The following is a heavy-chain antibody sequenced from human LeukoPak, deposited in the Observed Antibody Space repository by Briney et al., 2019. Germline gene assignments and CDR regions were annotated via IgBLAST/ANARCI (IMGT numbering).Heavy chain of an antibody. CDR2: IYSGGST. CDR1: GFIVSSNY. V-gene: IGHV3-53*01. CDR3: ASNFESSGYYSY. J-gene: IGHJ4*02. D-gene: IGHD3-22*01. Sequence: PGGSLRLSCAASGFIVSSNYMSWVRQAPGKGLEWVSIIYSGGSTYQAASVKGRFTVSRDNSKNTVYLQMSSLRAEDTAVYYCASNFESSGYYSYWGQGILVTVS.